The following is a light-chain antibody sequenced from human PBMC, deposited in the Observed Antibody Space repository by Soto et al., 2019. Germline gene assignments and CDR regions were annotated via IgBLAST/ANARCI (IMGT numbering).Light chain of an antibody. Sequence: EIVMTQSPATLSVSPGERATLSCRASQSVRSNLAWYQQKPGQAPRLLIYGASTRATGIPATFSGRGSGTQFTLTISSLEPEDFAVYYCQQYGSSPRTFGQGTKVDIK. J-gene: IGKJ1*01. CDR1: QSVRSN. CDR2: GAS. CDR3: QQYGSSPRT. V-gene: IGKV3D-15*01.